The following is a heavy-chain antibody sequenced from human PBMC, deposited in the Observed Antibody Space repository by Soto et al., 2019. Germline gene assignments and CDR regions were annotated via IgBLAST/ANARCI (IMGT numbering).Heavy chain of an antibody. D-gene: IGHD2-8*02. J-gene: IGHJ4*02. V-gene: IGHV3-30*03. CDR3: TGEVASGY. CDR2: ISRDGGTK. Sequence: QVPLVESGGGVVQPGRSLRLSCAVSGFTVSTDGMHWVRQAPGKGLEWVAVISRDGGTKYYADSVKGRFTISRDNSRNTLFLEMNSLRSDDMAVYYCTGEVASGYWGQGTLVTVSS. CDR1: GFTVSTDG.